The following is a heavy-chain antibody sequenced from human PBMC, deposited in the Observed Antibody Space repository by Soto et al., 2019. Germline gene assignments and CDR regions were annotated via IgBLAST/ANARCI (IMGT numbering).Heavy chain of an antibody. Sequence: SETLSLTCTVSGGSISSYYWSWIRQPPGKGLEWIGYIYYSGSTNYNPSLKSRVTISVDTSKNQFSLKLSSVTAADTAVYYCASYNASGGRPLRFLEWFYMDVWGKGTTVTVSS. D-gene: IGHD3-3*01. CDR1: GGSISSYY. CDR2: IYYSGST. CDR3: ASYNASGGRPLRFLEWFYMDV. J-gene: IGHJ6*03. V-gene: IGHV4-59*08.